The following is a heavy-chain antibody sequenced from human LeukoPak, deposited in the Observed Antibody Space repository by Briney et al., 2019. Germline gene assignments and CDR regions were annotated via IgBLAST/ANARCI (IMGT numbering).Heavy chain of an antibody. V-gene: IGHV1-18*01. CDR3: ARDIEVVPAARGGFDP. CDR1: GYTFTSYG. CDR2: ISAYNGNT. D-gene: IGHD2-2*01. Sequence: GASVKVSCKASGYTFTSYGISWVRQAPGQGLEWMGWISAYNGNTNYAQKLQGRVTMTTDTSTSTAYMELSRLRSDDTAVYYCARDIEVVPAARGGFDPWGQGTLVTVSS. J-gene: IGHJ5*02.